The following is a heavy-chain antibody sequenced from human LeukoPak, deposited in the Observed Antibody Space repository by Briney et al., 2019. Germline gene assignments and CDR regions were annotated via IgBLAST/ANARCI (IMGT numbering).Heavy chain of an antibody. D-gene: IGHD1-14*01. CDR3: TTIARRALYFQH. V-gene: IGHV3-23*01. CDR1: GFTFSSYA. Sequence: GGSLRLSCAASGFTFSSYAMSWVRQAPGKGLEWVSAISGSGGSTYYADSVKGRFTISRDNSKDTLYLQMNSLRAEDTAVYYCTTIARRALYFQHWGQGTLVTVSS. CDR2: ISGSGGST. J-gene: IGHJ1*01.